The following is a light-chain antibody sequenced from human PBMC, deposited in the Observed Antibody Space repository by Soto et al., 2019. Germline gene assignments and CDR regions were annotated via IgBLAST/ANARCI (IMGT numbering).Light chain of an antibody. CDR1: QSVSTN. Sequence: EIVMTQSPDTLSVSPGERATLSCRASQSVSTNLAWYQQKPGQAPRLLLYGASTRATGIPARFSGSGSGTEFTLTISSLQSEDFAVYYCQQYRHWLRTFGQGAKVEIK. CDR2: GAS. CDR3: QQYRHWLRT. V-gene: IGKV3-15*01. J-gene: IGKJ1*01.